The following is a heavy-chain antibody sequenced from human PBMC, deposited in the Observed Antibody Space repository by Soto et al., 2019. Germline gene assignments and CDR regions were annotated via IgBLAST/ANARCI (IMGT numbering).Heavy chain of an antibody. Sequence: ASVKVSCKVSGYTLTELSMHWVRQAPGKGLEWMGGFDPEDGETIYAQKFQGRVTMTEDTSTSTAYMELSSLRSEDTAVYYCARLGNYDSSGRAFDDAFDIWGQGTMVTVSS. J-gene: IGHJ3*02. D-gene: IGHD3-22*01. CDR2: FDPEDGET. CDR1: GYTLTELS. V-gene: IGHV1-24*01. CDR3: ARLGNYDSSGRAFDDAFDI.